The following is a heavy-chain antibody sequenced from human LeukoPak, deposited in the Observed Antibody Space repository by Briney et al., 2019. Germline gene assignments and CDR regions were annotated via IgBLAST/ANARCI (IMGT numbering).Heavy chain of an antibody. Sequence: ASVKVSCKASGYTFTGYYMHWVRQAPGQGLEWMGGINPNSGGTNYAQKFQGRVTMTRDTSISTAYMELSRLRSDDTAVYYCARALAVTTLALDYWGQGTLVTVSS. D-gene: IGHD4-17*01. CDR1: GYTFTGYY. CDR2: INPNSGGT. J-gene: IGHJ4*02. V-gene: IGHV1-2*02. CDR3: ARALAVTTLALDY.